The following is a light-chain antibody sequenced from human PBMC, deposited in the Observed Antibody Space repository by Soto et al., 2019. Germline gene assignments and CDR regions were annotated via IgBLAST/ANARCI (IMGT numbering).Light chain of an antibody. CDR3: QAWDSSTHVV. CDR2: QDT. CDR1: KLGSKY. Sequence: SYELSQPSSVSVSPGQTASITCSGDKLGSKYACWYQQKPGQSPVLVMYQDTKRPAGIPERFSGSNSGNTATLTISGTQAMDEADYYCQAWDSSTHVVFGRGTKLTVL. J-gene: IGLJ2*01. V-gene: IGLV3-1*01.